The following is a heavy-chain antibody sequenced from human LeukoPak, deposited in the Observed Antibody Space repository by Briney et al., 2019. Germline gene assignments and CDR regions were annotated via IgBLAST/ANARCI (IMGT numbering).Heavy chain of an antibody. Sequence: SETLSLTCTLSGGSISSYYWSWIRQPPGKGLEWIGYIYYSGSTKYNPSLKSRVTISVDTSKNQFSLKVSSVTAEDTAVYYCASGPYPAAGTDHQFDYWGQGTLVTVSS. CDR2: IYYSGST. D-gene: IGHD6-13*01. V-gene: IGHV4-59*01. CDR3: ASGPYPAAGTDHQFDY. J-gene: IGHJ4*02. CDR1: GGSISSYY.